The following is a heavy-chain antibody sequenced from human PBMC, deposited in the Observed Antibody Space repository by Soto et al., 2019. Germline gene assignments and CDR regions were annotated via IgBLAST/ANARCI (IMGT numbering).Heavy chain of an antibody. Sequence: GGSLRLSCAASGFTFSSYAMSWVRQAPGKGLEWGSAISGSGGSTYYADSVKGRFTISRDNSKNTLYLQMNSLRAEDTAVYYCAKLVYYDILTGYYYYYGMDVWGQGTTVTVSS. J-gene: IGHJ6*02. CDR1: GFTFSSYA. CDR2: ISGSGGST. D-gene: IGHD3-9*01. V-gene: IGHV3-23*01. CDR3: AKLVYYDILTGYYYYYGMDV.